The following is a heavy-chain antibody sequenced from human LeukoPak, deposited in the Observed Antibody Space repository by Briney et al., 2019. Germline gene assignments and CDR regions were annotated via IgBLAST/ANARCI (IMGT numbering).Heavy chain of an antibody. J-gene: IGHJ4*02. D-gene: IGHD3-9*01. CDR3: ARAHILTGYYDY. CDR1: GYTFTGYY. CDR2: INPNSGGT. V-gene: IGHV1-2*02. Sequence: GASVKVSCKASGYTFTGYYMHWVRQAPGQGLEWMGWINPNSGGTNYAQKFQGRVTTTRDTSISTAYMELSRLRSDDTAVYYCARAHILTGYYDYWGQGTLVTVSS.